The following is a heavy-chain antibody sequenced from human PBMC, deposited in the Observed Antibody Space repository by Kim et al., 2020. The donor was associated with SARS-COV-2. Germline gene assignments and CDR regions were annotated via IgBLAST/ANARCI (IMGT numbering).Heavy chain of an antibody. J-gene: IGHJ1*01. V-gene: IGHV4-59*13. CDR2: IYYSGST. D-gene: IGHD6-13*01. CDR3: ARDGSYSSSLGPYFQH. CDR1: GGSISSYY. Sequence: SETLSLTCTVSGGSISSYYWSWIRQPPGKGLEWIGYIYYSGSTNYNPSLKSRVTISVDTSKNQFSLKLSSVTAADTAVYYCARDGSYSSSLGPYFQHWGQGTLVTVSS.